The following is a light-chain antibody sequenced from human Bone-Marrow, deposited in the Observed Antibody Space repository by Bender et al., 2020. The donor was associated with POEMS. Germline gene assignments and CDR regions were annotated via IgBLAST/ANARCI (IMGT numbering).Light chain of an antibody. CDR1: SSDVGSYSL. V-gene: IGLV2-14*02. Sequence: QSALTQPASVSGSPGQSITISCTGTSSDVGSYSLVSWYQQHPGKAPKLIIYEGSKRPSGVSIRFSGSKSGTSASLAITGLQAEDEGDYYCQSYDNSLGGWVFGGGTKLTVL. CDR2: EGS. J-gene: IGLJ3*02. CDR3: QSYDNSLGGWV.